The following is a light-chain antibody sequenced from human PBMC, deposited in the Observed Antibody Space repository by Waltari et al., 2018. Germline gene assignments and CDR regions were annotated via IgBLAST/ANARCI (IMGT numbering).Light chain of an antibody. Sequence: DIVMTQSPATRSVSPGERATLSCRASQRVSSNLAWYQQKPGQAPRLLIYGASTRATGIPARFSGSGSGTEFTLTISSMQSEDFAVYYCQQYDNWPQTFGQGTKVEIK. CDR3: QQYDNWPQT. CDR2: GAS. J-gene: IGKJ1*01. V-gene: IGKV3-15*01. CDR1: QRVSSN.